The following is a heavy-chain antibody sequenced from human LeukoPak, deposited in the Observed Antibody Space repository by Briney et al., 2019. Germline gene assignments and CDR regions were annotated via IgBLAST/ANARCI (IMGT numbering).Heavy chain of an antibody. CDR2: ISGSGGST. CDR3: AKVRVITLDLFDY. J-gene: IGHJ4*02. CDR1: GFTFSSYA. V-gene: IGHV3-23*01. Sequence: QPAGSLRLSCAASGFTFSSYAMSWVRQAPGKGLEWVSAISGSGGSTYYADSVKGRFTISRDNSKNTLYLQMNSLRAEDTAVYYCAKVRVITLDLFDYWGQGTLVTVSS. D-gene: IGHD3-16*01.